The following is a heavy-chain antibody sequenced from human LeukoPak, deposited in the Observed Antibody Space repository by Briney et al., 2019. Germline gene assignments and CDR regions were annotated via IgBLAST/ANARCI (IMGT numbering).Heavy chain of an antibody. CDR1: GFTFSSYS. CDR3: GRDMDV. D-gene: IGHD3-10*01. Sequence: GGSLRLSCAVSGFTFSSYSMNWVRRAPGKGLEWVSYISSSSSTIYYADSVKGRFTISRDNAKNSLYLQINSLRAEDTAVYYCGRDMDVWGQGSTVTVSS. CDR2: ISSSSSTI. V-gene: IGHV3-48*04. J-gene: IGHJ6*02.